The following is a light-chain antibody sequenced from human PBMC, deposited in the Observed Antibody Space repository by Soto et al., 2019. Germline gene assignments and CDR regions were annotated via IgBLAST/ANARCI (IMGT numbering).Light chain of an antibody. Sequence: EIVLTQSPATLSLSPGERATLSCRASQSVNNYLAWYQQKTGQAPRLLIYDASNRATVIPARFSGGGSGTDFTLTISSLEPEDFAVYYCQQRSNWPLTFGGGTKVES. CDR2: DAS. J-gene: IGKJ4*01. V-gene: IGKV3-11*01. CDR3: QQRSNWPLT. CDR1: QSVNNY.